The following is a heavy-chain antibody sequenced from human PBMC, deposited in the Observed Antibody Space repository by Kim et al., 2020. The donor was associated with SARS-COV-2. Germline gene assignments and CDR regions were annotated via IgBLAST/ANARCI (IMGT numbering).Heavy chain of an antibody. V-gene: IGHV3-11*01. CDR1: GFTFSDYY. CDR2: ISSSGSTI. Sequence: GGSLRLSCAASGFTFSDYYMSWIRQAPGKGLEWVSYISSSGSTIYYADSVKGRFTISRDNAKNSLYLQMNSLRAEDTAVYYCARVPAATKSYYYYGMDVWGQGTTVTVSS. J-gene: IGHJ6*02. D-gene: IGHD2-2*01. CDR3: ARVPAATKSYYYYGMDV.